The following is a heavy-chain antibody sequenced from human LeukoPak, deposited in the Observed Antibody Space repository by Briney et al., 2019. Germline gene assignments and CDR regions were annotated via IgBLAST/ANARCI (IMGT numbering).Heavy chain of an antibody. J-gene: IGHJ4*02. V-gene: IGHV3-74*01. CDR1: GFTFSNYG. Sequence: GGSLRLSCAASGFTFSNYGFHWVRQAPGKGLVWVSRINSDGSSTIYADSVKGRFTISRDNAKNTLYLQMNSLRAEDTAVYYCAREGYSSGWYYFDYWGQGTLVTVSS. CDR3: AREGYSSGWYYFDY. CDR2: INSDGSST. D-gene: IGHD6-19*01.